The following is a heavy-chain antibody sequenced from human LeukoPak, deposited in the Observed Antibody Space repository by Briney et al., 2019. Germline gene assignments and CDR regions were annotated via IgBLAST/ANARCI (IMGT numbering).Heavy chain of an antibody. CDR3: ARDHRPLNYYDTSGGFDI. Sequence: GGCLRLSCAASGFTVSSNYMSWVRQAPGKGLEWVSFIYSGGNTYYADSVKGRFTISRDNSKNTLYLQMNSLRAEDTAVYYCARDHRPLNYYDTSGGFDIWGQGTMVTVSS. CDR2: IYSGGNT. D-gene: IGHD3-22*01. CDR1: GFTVSSNY. J-gene: IGHJ3*02. V-gene: IGHV3-66*01.